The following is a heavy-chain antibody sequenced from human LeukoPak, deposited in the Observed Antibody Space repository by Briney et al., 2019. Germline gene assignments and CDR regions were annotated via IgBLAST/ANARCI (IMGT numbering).Heavy chain of an antibody. CDR3: AGGSLLWGAFDI. CDR2: ISSSSGYI. Sequence: GGSLRLSCAASGFTFSTYSMNWVRQAPGKGLEWVSSISSSSGYIYYADSVKGRFTISRDNAKNSLYLQMDSLRAEDTAVYYCAGGSLLWGAFDIWGQGTMVTVSS. CDR1: GFTFSTYS. D-gene: IGHD2-2*01. V-gene: IGHV3-21*01. J-gene: IGHJ3*02.